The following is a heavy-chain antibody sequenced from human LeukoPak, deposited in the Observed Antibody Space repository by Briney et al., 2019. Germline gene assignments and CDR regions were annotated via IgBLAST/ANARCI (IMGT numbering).Heavy chain of an antibody. Sequence: SETLSLTCTVSGGSISSYYWSWIRQPPGKGLEWIGYIYYSGSTNYNPSLKSRVTISVDTSKNQFSLKLSSVTAADKAVYYCARRIAAVGTYYFDYWGQGTLVTVSS. CDR1: GGSISSYY. J-gene: IGHJ4*02. CDR3: ARRIAAVGTYYFDY. V-gene: IGHV4-59*08. CDR2: IYYSGST. D-gene: IGHD6-13*01.